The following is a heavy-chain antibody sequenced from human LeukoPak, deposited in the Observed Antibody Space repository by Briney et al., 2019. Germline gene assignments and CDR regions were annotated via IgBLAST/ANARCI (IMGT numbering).Heavy chain of an antibody. CDR2: INPNSGVT. CDR3: ARWSSSSTFHFDY. V-gene: IGHV1-2*02. J-gene: IGHJ4*02. Sequence: ASVKVSCKASGYTFTGYYMHWVRQAPGQGLEWMGWINPNSGVTNYAQKFQGRVTMTRDTSISTAYMELSRLRSDDTAVYYCARWSSSSTFHFDYWGQGTLVTVSS. D-gene: IGHD6-6*01. CDR1: GYTFTGYY.